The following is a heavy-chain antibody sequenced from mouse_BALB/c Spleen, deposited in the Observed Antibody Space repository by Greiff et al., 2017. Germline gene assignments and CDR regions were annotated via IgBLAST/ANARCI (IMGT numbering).Heavy chain of an antibody. Sequence: EVKLVESGAELVRPGALVKLSCKASGFNIKDYYMHWVKQRPEQGLEWIGWIDPENGNTIYDPKFQGKASITADTSSNTAYLQLSSLTSEDTAVYYCAVRFAYWGQGTLVTVSA. D-gene: IGHD2-14*01. CDR3: AVRFAY. J-gene: IGHJ3*01. V-gene: IGHV14-1*02. CDR2: IDPENGNT. CDR1: GFNIKDYY.